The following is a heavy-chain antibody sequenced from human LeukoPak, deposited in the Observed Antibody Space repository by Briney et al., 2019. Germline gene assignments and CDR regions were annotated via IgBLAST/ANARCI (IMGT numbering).Heavy chain of an antibody. CDR2: IKQDGSEK. Sequence: GGSLRLSCAASGFTFSSYWMSWVRQAPGKGLEWVANIKQDGSEKYYVDSVKGRFTISRDNAKNSLYLQMNSLRAEDTAVYYCAREGYCSGGSCPPFDYWGQGTLVTVSS. CDR1: GFTFSSYW. D-gene: IGHD2-15*01. J-gene: IGHJ4*02. CDR3: AREGYCSGGSCPPFDY. V-gene: IGHV3-7*03.